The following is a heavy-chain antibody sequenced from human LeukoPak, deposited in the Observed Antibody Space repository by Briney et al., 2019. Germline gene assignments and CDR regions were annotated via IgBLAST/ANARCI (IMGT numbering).Heavy chain of an antibody. CDR1: GGXISSNY. J-gene: IGHJ3*01. V-gene: IGHV4-59*08. CDR2: IYNNGGT. CDR3: AGQGYYYTSGRTFDV. D-gene: IGHD3-10*01. Sequence: SETLSLTCNVSGGXISSNYCSWIRQPPGKGLEWIGDIYNNGGTNFNPSLKSRVTISLDTSKKQVSLKLSSVTAADTAVYYCAGQGYYYTSGRTFDVWGQGTMVAVSS.